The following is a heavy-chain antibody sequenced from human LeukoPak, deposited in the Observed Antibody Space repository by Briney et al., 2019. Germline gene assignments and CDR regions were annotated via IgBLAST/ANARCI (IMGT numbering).Heavy chain of an antibody. V-gene: IGHV4-4*02. J-gene: IGHJ3*02. CDR3: ARGAYYDYVWGSYPSHAFDI. CDR2: IYYSGST. D-gene: IGHD3-16*01. CDR1: GGSISSSNW. Sequence: SGTLSLTCAVSGGSISSSNWWSWVRQHPGKGLEWIGYIYYSGSTYYNPSLKSRVTISVDTSKNQFSLKLSSVTAADTAVYYCARGAYYDYVWGSYPSHAFDIWGQGTMVTVSS.